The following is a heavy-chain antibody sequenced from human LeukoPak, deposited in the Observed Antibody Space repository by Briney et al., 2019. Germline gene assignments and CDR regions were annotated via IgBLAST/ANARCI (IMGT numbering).Heavy chain of an antibody. J-gene: IGHJ5*02. D-gene: IGHD6-19*01. CDR3: ARDRISGWDRTPAHNWFDP. CDR2: IYHSGST. Sequence: SETLSLTCSVSGGSIYTYYWSWIRQSPGKGLEWIGYIYHSGSTNYNPSLKSRVTMSVDTSKNQFSLKLSSVTAADTAVYYCARDRISGWDRTPAHNWFDPWGQGTLVSVSS. V-gene: IGHV4-59*12. CDR1: GGSIYTYY.